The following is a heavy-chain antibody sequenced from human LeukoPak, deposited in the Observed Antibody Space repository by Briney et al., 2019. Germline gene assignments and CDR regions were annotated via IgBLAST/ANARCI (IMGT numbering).Heavy chain of an antibody. V-gene: IGHV3-33*01. D-gene: IGHD2-2*01. CDR1: GSTFSSHA. Sequence: GGSLRLSCAASGSTFSSHAMHWVRQAPGKGLEWVAVIWYDGNNKYYVDSVKGRFTISRDNSKNTLYLQMNSLRVEDTAVYYCARGGRYCSSTSCYPDWGQGTLVTVSS. J-gene: IGHJ4*02. CDR3: ARGGRYCSSTSCYPD. CDR2: IWYDGNNK.